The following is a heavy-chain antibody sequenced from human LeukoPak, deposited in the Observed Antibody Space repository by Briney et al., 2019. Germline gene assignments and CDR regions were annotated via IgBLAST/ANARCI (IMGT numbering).Heavy chain of an antibody. CDR1: GFTFPSYT. J-gene: IGHJ3*02. CDR2: ISGSGGST. CDR3: AKDRSSSWYRRIFDAFDI. D-gene: IGHD6-13*01. Sequence: PGGSLRLSCAASGFTFPSYTMAWVRQAPGKGLEWVSAISGSGGSTYSADSVKGRFTISRDNSKNTLYLQMNSLRAEDTAVYYCAKDRSSSWYRRIFDAFDIWGQGTMVTVSS. V-gene: IGHV3-23*01.